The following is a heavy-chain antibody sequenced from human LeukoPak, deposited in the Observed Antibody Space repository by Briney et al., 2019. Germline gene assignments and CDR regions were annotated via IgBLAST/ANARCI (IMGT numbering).Heavy chain of an antibody. V-gene: IGHV4-59*12. D-gene: IGHD3-3*01. Sequence: SETLSLTCTVSGGSISSYYWSWIRQPPGKGLEWIGYIYYSGSTNYNPSLKSRVTISVDTSRNQFSLKLSSVTAADTAVYYCARGHPLSSYDFWSGYYRPQLGWFDPWGQGTLVTVSS. CDR1: GGSISSYY. J-gene: IGHJ5*02. CDR3: ARGHPLSSYDFWSGYYRPQLGWFDP. CDR2: IYYSGST.